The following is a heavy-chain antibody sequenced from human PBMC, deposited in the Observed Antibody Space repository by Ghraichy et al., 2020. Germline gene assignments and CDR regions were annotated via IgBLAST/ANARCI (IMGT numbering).Heavy chain of an antibody. Sequence: LSLTCAASGFTFSDYFMNWVRQAPGKGLEWISSINSSRTYIYYADSVRGRFTISRDDAQNSLYLEMNSLRAEDTAVYYCARDHCTSSSCLEGYYYGMDVWGQGTTVSVSS. CDR2: INSSRTYI. J-gene: IGHJ6*02. CDR3: ARDHCTSSSCLEGYYYGMDV. V-gene: IGHV3-21*01. CDR1: GFTFSDYF. D-gene: IGHD2-2*01.